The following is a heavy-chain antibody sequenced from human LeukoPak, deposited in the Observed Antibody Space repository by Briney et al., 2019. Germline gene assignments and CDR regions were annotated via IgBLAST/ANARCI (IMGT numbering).Heavy chain of an antibody. CDR2: IYYSEST. CDR1: GGSMSSYY. V-gene: IGHV4-59*08. CDR3: ARHGGSGWYEVDY. J-gene: IGHJ4*02. Sequence: SETLSLTCTVSGGSMSSYYWSWIRQPPGKGLEWIGYIYYSESTNYNPSLKSRVTISVDTSMTQFSLKLSSVTAADTAVYYCARHGGSGWYEVDYWGQGTLVTVSS. D-gene: IGHD6-19*01.